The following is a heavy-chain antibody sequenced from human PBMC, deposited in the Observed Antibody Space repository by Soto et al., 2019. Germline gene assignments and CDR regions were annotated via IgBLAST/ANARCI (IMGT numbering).Heavy chain of an antibody. D-gene: IGHD4-17*01. CDR1: GYTFTSYD. J-gene: IGHJ6*02. V-gene: IGHV1-8*01. CDR3: ARGRMTTVTRTYYYGMDV. CDR2: MNPNSGNT. Sequence: QVQLVQSGAEVKKPGASVKVSCKASGYTFTSYDINWVRQATGQGLEWMGWMNPNSGNTGYAQKFQGRVTMTRNTSISTADMELSSLRSEDTAVYYCARGRMTTVTRTYYYGMDVWGQGTTVTVSS.